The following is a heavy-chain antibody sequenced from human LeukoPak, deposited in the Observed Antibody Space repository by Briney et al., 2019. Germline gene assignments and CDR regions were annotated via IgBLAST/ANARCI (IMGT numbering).Heavy chain of an antibody. CDR2: IYYSGST. Sequence: PSETLSLTCTVSGGSISSGGYYWSWIRQHPGKGLEWIGYIYYSGSTYYNPSLKSRVTISVDTSKNQFSLKLSSVTAADTAVYYCARDNSRGATRYWGQGTLVTVSS. J-gene: IGHJ4*02. V-gene: IGHV4-31*03. CDR1: GGSISSGGYY. D-gene: IGHD4-23*01. CDR3: ARDNSRGATRY.